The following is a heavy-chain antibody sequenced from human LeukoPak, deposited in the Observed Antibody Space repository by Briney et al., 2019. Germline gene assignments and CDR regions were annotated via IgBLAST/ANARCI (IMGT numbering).Heavy chain of an antibody. V-gene: IGHV3-11*04. CDR3: ARAGVVPAIKEYYFDY. D-gene: IGHD2-2*01. Sequence: GGSLRLSCAASGFTFRDYYMSWIRQARGKGLEGVSYISSSGSTIYYADSVKGRFTISRDNAKNSLYLQMNSLRAEDTAVYYCARAGVVPAIKEYYFDYWGQGTLVTVSS. CDR2: ISSSGSTI. CDR1: GFTFRDYY. J-gene: IGHJ4*02.